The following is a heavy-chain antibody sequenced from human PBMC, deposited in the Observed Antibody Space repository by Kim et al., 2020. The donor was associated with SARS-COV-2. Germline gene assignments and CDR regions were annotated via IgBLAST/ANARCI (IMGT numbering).Heavy chain of an antibody. Sequence: ASVKVSCKASGYTFTSYAMHWVRQAPGQRLEWMGWINAGNGNTKYSQKFQGRVTITRDTSASTAYMELSSLRSEDTAVYYCARDTHDYYDSSGADYWGQGTLVTVSS. CDR2: INAGNGNT. J-gene: IGHJ4*02. V-gene: IGHV1-3*01. CDR1: GYTFTSYA. D-gene: IGHD3-22*01. CDR3: ARDTHDYYDSSGADY.